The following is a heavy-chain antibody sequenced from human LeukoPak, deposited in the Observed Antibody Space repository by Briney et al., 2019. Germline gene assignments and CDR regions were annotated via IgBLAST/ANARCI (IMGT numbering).Heavy chain of an antibody. CDR3: ARGVGDYYGSGSPKYYYYYLDV. CDR2: IIPIFGTA. V-gene: IGHV1-69*06. D-gene: IGHD3-10*01. J-gene: IGHJ6*03. CDR1: GGTFSSYA. Sequence: SVKVSCKASGGTFSSYAISWVRQAPGQGLEWMGGIIPIFGTANYAQKFQGRVTITADKSTSTAYMELSSLRSEDTAVYYCARGVGDYYGSGSPKYYYYYLDVWGKGTTVTISS.